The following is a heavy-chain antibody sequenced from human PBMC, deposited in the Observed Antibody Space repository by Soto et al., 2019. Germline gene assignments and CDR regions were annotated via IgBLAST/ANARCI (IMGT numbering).Heavy chain of an antibody. V-gene: IGHV3-30-3*01. D-gene: IGHD1-26*01. Sequence: SLRLSCAASGFTFSSYAMHWVRQAPGKGLEWVAVISYDGSNKYYADSVKGRFTISRDNSKNTLYLQMNSLRAEDTAVYYCARDGREYVWVNYYDYGMDVWGQGTTATVSS. J-gene: IGHJ6*02. CDR1: GFTFSSYA. CDR2: ISYDGSNK. CDR3: ARDGREYVWVNYYDYGMDV.